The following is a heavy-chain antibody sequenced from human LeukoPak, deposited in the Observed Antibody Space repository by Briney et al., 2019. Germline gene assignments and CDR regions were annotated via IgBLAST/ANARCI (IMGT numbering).Heavy chain of an antibody. Sequence: GGSLRLSCAASGFTFSSYAMSWVRQVPGKGLEWVSAISGSGGSTYYADSVKGRFTISRDNSKNTLYLQMNSLRAEDTAVYYRAKISYSSGSDYWGQGTLVTVSS. CDR3: AKISYSSGSDY. CDR1: GFTFSSYA. J-gene: IGHJ4*02. CDR2: ISGSGGST. D-gene: IGHD6-19*01. V-gene: IGHV3-23*01.